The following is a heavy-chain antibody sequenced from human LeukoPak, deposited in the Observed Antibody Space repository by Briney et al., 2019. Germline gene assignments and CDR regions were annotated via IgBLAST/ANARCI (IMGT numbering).Heavy chain of an antibody. CDR1: GYSFTSYW. V-gene: IGHV5-51*01. CDR2: IFPGDSDT. Sequence: GESLKISCKGSGYSFTSYWIGWVRQMSGKGLEWMGIIFPGDSDTRYSPAFQGQVTISADKSITTAYLQWSSLKASDTATYYCVRQPRVHTPDFWGQGTLVTVSS. D-gene: IGHD1-1*01. CDR3: VRQPRVHTPDF. J-gene: IGHJ4*02.